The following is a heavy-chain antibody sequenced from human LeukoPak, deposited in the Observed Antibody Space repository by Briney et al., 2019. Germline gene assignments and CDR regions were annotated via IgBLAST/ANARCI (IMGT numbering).Heavy chain of an antibody. CDR2: IYDSGST. CDR1: GGFISSYS. D-gene: IGHD6-13*01. Sequence: MTSETLSLTCTVSGGFISSYSWSWIRQPPGKGLECIGYIYDSGSTNYNPSLKSRVAISVDKSKNQFSLKLSYVTAADTAVYYCARDFIGSWYYFDYWGQGTLVTVSS. CDR3: ARDFIGSWYYFDY. V-gene: IGHV4-59*12. J-gene: IGHJ4*02.